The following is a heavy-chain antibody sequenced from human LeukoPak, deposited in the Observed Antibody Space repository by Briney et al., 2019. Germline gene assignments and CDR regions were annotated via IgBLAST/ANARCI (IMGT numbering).Heavy chain of an antibody. CDR1: GYTFTRYW. V-gene: IGHV5-51*01. D-gene: IGHD1-26*01. CDR3: ASGTWELLVPY. Sequence: GESLKISCKGSGYTFTRYWIGWVRQMPGKGLEWMGHIYPTDSDVKYSPSFQGQVTISADKSISTAYLQWSSLKASDTAMYYCASGTWELLVPYWGQGTLVTVSS. CDR2: IYPTDSDV. J-gene: IGHJ4*02.